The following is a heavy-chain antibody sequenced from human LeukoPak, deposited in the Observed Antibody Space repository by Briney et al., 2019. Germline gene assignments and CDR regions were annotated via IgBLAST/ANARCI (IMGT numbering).Heavy chain of an antibody. D-gene: IGHD6-25*01. Sequence: SETLSLTCAVNGGSFSGDFWSWIRQSPGKGLEWIGEINHGGSTTYNPSLQSRVTMSVDTSTNQFSLKLSSVTAADTAVYYCARDETGGPRGNAFDIWGQGTMVTVSS. J-gene: IGHJ3*02. CDR2: INHGGST. CDR3: ARDETGGPRGNAFDI. CDR1: GGSFSGDF. V-gene: IGHV4-34*01.